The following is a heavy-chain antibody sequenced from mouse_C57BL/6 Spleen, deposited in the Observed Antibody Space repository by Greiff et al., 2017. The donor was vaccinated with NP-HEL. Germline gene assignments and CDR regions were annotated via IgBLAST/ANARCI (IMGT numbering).Heavy chain of an antibody. CDR3: ARYGWLLRYFDV. V-gene: IGHV1-18*01. CDR2: INPNNGGT. Sequence: DVQLQESGPELVKPGASVKIPCKASGYTFTDYNMDWVKQSHGKSLEWIGDINPNNGGTIYNQKFKGKATLTVDKSSSTAYMELRSLTSEDTAVYYCARYGWLLRYFDVWGTGTTVTVSS. D-gene: IGHD2-3*01. J-gene: IGHJ1*03. CDR1: GYTFTDYN.